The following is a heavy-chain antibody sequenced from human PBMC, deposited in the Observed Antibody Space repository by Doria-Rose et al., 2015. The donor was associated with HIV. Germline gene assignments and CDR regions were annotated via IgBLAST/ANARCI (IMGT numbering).Heavy chain of an antibody. D-gene: IGHD6-13*01. CDR2: IFSDDER. CDR3: ARIKSSRWYHKYYFDC. Sequence: QITLKESGPALVKPTETLTLTCTVSGVSLSSPGMGVSWIRQPPGKALEWLANIFSDDERSYKSSLKSRLTISSGTSKSQVVLTMTDMDPVDTATYYCARIKSSRWYHKYYFDCWGQGTLVIVSA. J-gene: IGHJ4*02. CDR1: GVSLSSPGMG. V-gene: IGHV2-26*01.